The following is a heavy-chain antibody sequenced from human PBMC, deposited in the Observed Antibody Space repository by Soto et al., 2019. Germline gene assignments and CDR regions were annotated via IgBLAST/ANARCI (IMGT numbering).Heavy chain of an antibody. V-gene: IGHV3-23*01. CDR3: ARDPFGYYVNYFDP. CDR1: GFTFSSYA. Sequence: PGGSLRLSCAASGFTFSSYAMSWVRQAPGKGLEWVSGISGSGGSTYYADSVKGRFTISRDDSKNTLYLQMNSLRAEDTAIFYCARDPFGYYVNYFDPWGQGTQVTVSS. D-gene: IGHD1-26*01. CDR2: ISGSGGST. J-gene: IGHJ4*02.